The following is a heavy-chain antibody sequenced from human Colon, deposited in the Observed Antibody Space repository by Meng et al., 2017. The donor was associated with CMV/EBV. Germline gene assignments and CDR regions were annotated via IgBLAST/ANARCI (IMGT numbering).Heavy chain of an antibody. CDR1: GYTFTSYG. V-gene: IGHV1-18*01. CDR2: ISPYNGNT. Sequence: ASVTVSCKASGYTFTSYGISWVRQAPGQGLEWMGWISPYNGNTNDAQKLQGRVTMTTDTSTSTAYMELRSLRSDDTAVYYCARDQLRFLEWLSPSHPFDYWGQGTLVTVSS. D-gene: IGHD3-3*01. J-gene: IGHJ4*02. CDR3: ARDQLRFLEWLSPSHPFDY.